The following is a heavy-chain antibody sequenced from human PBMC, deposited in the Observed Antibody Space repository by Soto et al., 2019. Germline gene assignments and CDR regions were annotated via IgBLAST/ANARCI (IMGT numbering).Heavy chain of an antibody. J-gene: IGHJ4*02. Sequence: GGSLRLSCAASGFTFSNYAMSCVPQAPGKGLEWVSCISGSGGPTHYADYVKGRFTISRDNSKNTLYLQMNSVRAEDTAVYYCEKDLAHYGPDFFDYWGQGTLVTVSS. CDR3: EKDLAHYGPDFFDY. CDR2: ISGSGGPT. CDR1: GFTFSNYA. V-gene: IGHV3-23*01. D-gene: IGHD3-10*01.